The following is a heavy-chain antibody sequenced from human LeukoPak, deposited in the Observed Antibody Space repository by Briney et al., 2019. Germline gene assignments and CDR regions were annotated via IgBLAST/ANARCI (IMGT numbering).Heavy chain of an antibody. CDR2: IYSGGNT. Sequence: PGGSLRLSCTVSGFTVSSNSMSWVRQAPGKGLEWVSFIYSGGNTHYSDSVKGRFTISRDNSKNTLYLQMNSLRADDTAVYYCARRAGKYSHPYDYWGQGTLVTVSS. V-gene: IGHV3-53*01. CDR3: ARRAGKYSHPYDY. J-gene: IGHJ4*02. CDR1: GFTVSSNS. D-gene: IGHD2-15*01.